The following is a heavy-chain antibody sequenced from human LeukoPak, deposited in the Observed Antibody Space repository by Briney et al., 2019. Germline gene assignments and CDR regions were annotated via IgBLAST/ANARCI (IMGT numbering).Heavy chain of an antibody. CDR2: ISYDGSSK. V-gene: IGHV3-30*04. CDR3: ARGKWEYCRSSTCYGRIDNS. Sequence: PGRSLRLSCTVSGFTFSRHALHWVRQPPGRGLEWVAVISYDGSSKYYSDSVQGRFTISRDNSRNTVYLQMNSLGPEDTAIYFCARGKWEYCRSSTCYGRIDNSWGQGTLVTVSS. D-gene: IGHD2-2*01. J-gene: IGHJ4*02. CDR1: GFTFSRHA.